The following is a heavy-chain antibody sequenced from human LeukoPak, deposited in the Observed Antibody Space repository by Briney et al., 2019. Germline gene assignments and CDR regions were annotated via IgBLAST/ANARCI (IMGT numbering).Heavy chain of an antibody. CDR1: GYSISSGYY. Sequence: PSETLSLTCAVSGYSISSGYYWGWIRQPPGKGLEWIGSIYHSGSTYYNPSRKSRVTISVDTSKHQFSLKLSSVTAADTAVYYCARQGGGRITIFGVVIPFDYWGQGTLVTVSS. CDR3: ARQGGGRITIFGVVIPFDY. D-gene: IGHD3-3*01. J-gene: IGHJ4*02. CDR2: IYHSGST. V-gene: IGHV4-38-2*01.